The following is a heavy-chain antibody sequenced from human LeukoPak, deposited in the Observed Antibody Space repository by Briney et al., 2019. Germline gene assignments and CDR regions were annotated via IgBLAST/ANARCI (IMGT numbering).Heavy chain of an antibody. J-gene: IGHJ3*02. CDR1: GGSISSYY. V-gene: IGHV4-59*08. CDR3: VAYGGFRAFDI. CDR2: IYYSGST. D-gene: IGHD4-23*01. Sequence: SETLSLTCTVSGGSISSYYWSWVRQPPGKGLEWIGYIYYSGSTNYNPSLKSRLTISLDTSRRQFSLKLSSVTAADTAVYYCVAYGGFRAFDIWGQGAMVAVS.